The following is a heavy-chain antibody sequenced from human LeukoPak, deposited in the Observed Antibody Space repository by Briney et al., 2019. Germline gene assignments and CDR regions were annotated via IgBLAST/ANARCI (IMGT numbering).Heavy chain of an antibody. CDR3: AGGSAKYGDYVAAFDT. CDR1: GGSISSSSYY. V-gene: IGHV4-39*07. D-gene: IGHD4-17*01. CDR2: IYYSGST. J-gene: IGHJ3*02. Sequence: SETLSLTCTISGGSISSSSYYWGWIRQPPGKGLEWIGSIYYSGSTYYNPSLKSRVTISVDTSKNQFSLKLSSVTAADTAVYYCAGGSAKYGDYVAAFDTWGQGTMVTVSS.